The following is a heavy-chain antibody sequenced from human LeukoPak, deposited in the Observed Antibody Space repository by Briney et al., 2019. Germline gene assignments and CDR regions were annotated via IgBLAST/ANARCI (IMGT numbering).Heavy chain of an antibody. J-gene: IGHJ5*02. CDR3: ARDLSIVGATVPWRWFDP. CDR1: GGSISSYY. CDR2: IYYSGST. V-gene: IGHV4-59*12. Sequence: PSETLSLTCTVSGGSISSYYWSWIRQPPGKGLEWIGYIYYSGSTYYNPSLKSRVTISVDTSKNQFSLKLSSVTAADTAVYYCARDLSIVGATVPWRWFDPWGQGTLVTVSS. D-gene: IGHD1-26*01.